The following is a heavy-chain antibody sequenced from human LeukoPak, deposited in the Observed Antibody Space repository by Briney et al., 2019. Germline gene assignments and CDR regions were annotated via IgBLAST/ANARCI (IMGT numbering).Heavy chain of an antibody. J-gene: IGHJ4*02. CDR1: GFTFSSYE. D-gene: IGHD5-18*01. V-gene: IGHV3-23*01. CDR3: ATGFWSIRSGAMVTFDY. Sequence: GGSLRLSCAASGFTFSSYEMNWVRQAPGKGLEWVSAISGSGGSTYYADSVKGRFTISRDNSKNTLYLQMNSLRAEDTAVYYCATGFWSIRSGAMVTFDYWGQGTLVTVSS. CDR2: ISGSGGST.